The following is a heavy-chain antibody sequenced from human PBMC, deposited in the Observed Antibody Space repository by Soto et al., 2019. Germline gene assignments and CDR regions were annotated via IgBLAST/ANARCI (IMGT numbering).Heavy chain of an antibody. D-gene: IGHD2-15*01. J-gene: IGHJ1*01. CDR1: GGNFDSYA. CDR2: SIPMYGTA. V-gene: IGHV1-69*06. Sequence: QVQLVQSGAEVKKPGSSVKVSCRASGGNFDSYAISWVRQAPGQGLEWMGGSIPMYGTANYAQKFQDRVTFTADKSTSTAYMDLRSLRSDDTAVFYCARGLSYCSGGSCYIFQQWGQGTLGTVS. CDR3: ARGLSYCSGGSCYIFQQ.